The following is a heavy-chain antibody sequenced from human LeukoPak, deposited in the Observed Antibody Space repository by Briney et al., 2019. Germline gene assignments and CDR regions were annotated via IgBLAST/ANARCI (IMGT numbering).Heavy chain of an antibody. D-gene: IGHD3-22*01. CDR1: GFTFSSYS. V-gene: IGHV3-21*01. J-gene: IGHJ4*02. CDR3: ARGGLGYYDSSGTADY. CDR2: ISSSSSYI. Sequence: GGSLRLSCAASGFTFSSYSMNWVRQAPGKGLEWVSSISSSSSYIYYTDSVKGRFTISRDNAKNSLYLQMNGLRAEDTAVYYCARGGLGYYDSSGTADYWGQGTLVTVSS.